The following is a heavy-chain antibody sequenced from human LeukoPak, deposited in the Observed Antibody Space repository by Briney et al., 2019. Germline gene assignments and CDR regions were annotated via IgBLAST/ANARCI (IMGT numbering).Heavy chain of an antibody. J-gene: IGHJ4*02. CDR1: GGSISSSSYY. D-gene: IGHD2-21*01. V-gene: IGHV4-39*01. CDR3: ARGGAIPLPFDY. CDR2: IYYRGGT. Sequence: SETLSLTYTVSGGSISSSSYYWAWIRQPPGKGLEWIGSIYYRGGTYYSPSLKSRVTISVDTSKNQFSLKVSSVSAADTAVYYCARGGAIPLPFDYWGQGTLVTVSS.